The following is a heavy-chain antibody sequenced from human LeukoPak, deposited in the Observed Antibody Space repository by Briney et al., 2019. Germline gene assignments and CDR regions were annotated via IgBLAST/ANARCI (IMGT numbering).Heavy chain of an antibody. V-gene: IGHV3-53*01. CDR3: ARGSVDGDYLFS. CDR2: IYSGGDT. CDR1: GFTVSSHY. Sequence: GGSLRLSCAASGFTVSSHYMNWVRQAPGKGLEWVSVIYSGGDTYYADSVKGRFTISRDAFKNTLYLQINSLRAEDTAVYFSARGSVDGDYLFSWGQGTLVTVSS. D-gene: IGHD4-17*01. J-gene: IGHJ5*02.